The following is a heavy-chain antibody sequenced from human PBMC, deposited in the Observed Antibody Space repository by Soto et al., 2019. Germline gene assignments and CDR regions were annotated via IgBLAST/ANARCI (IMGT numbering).Heavy chain of an antibody. J-gene: IGHJ4*02. CDR2: IYHSGST. V-gene: IGHV4-4*02. CDR1: GGSISSNNW. D-gene: IGHD7-27*01. Sequence: SETLSLTCAVSGGSISSNNWWTWVRQPPGKGLEWIGEIYHSGSTNYNPSLKSRVTISVEKSKNQFSLKLSSVTAADTAVYYCARGPSGDKVDYWGQGILVTVSS. CDR3: ARGPSGDKVDY.